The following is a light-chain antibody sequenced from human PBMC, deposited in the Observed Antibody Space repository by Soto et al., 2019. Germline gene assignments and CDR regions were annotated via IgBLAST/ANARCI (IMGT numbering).Light chain of an antibody. Sequence: QSVLTQTSSVSGTPGQRVTISCSGGSSNIGSYTVNWYQQFPGTAPKLLIYSNNERPSGVPDRFSGSKSGTSASLAISGLQSEDEADYYCAAWDDSLAGVVXGGGTKLTVL. CDR3: AAWDDSLAGVV. CDR1: SSNIGSYT. J-gene: IGLJ2*01. V-gene: IGLV1-44*01. CDR2: SNN.